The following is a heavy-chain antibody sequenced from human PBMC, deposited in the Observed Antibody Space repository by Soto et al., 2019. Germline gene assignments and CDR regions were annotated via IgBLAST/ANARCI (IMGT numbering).Heavy chain of an antibody. CDR2: ISSSSSYI. CDR1: GFTFSSYS. CDR3: ARGAATAMGPHCMDV. Sequence: GGYLRLCCAASGFTFSSYSMNWVRQAPGKGLEWVSSISSSSSYIYYADSVKGRFTISRDNAKNSLYLQMNSLRAEDKAVYYCARGAATAMGPHCMDVWGQGTTVPVSS. D-gene: IGHD5-18*01. V-gene: IGHV3-21*01. J-gene: IGHJ6*01.